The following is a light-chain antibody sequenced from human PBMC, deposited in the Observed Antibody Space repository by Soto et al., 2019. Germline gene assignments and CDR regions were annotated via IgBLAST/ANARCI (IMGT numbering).Light chain of an antibody. CDR2: RAS. J-gene: IGKJ5*01. V-gene: IGKV3-20*01. Sequence: EIVLTQSPGTLSLSPGERATLSCRAILSISRNYLAWCQQKTGQAPRHLIYRASSRATGIPDGLSGSGAATDFTLTISSLEHEEDAVYYCQNQGDSPPITFGQGTRLENK. CDR3: QNQGDSPPIT. CDR1: LSISRNY.